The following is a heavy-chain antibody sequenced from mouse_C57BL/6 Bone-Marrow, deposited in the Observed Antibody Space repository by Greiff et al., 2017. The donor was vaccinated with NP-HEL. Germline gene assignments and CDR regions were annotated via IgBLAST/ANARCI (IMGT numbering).Heavy chain of an antibody. CDR1: GFTFSSYG. D-gene: IGHD2-1*01. V-gene: IGHV5-6*01. CDR3: ARNYGKDY. J-gene: IGHJ2*01. Sequence: EVQLVESGGDLVKPGGSLKLSCAASGFTFSSYGMSWVRQTPDKRLEWVATISSGGSYTYYPDSVKGRFTFSRDNAKNTLYLQRISRKAEDTAMYYFARNYGKDYWGQGTTLTVSS. CDR2: ISSGGSYT.